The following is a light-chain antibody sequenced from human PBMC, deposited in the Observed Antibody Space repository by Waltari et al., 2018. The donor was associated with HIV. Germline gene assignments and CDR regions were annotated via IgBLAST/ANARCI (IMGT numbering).Light chain of an antibody. CDR1: SSNIGSNT. CDR3: SSYAGSNKLV. V-gene: IGLV1-44*01. J-gene: IGLJ2*01. CDR2: SHT. Sequence: QSVLTQPPSASGTPGPRVTIPCSGSSSNIGSNTVHWFQQLPVTAPKLLISSHTQRPSGVPDRFSGSKSGNTASLTVSGLQAEDEADYYCSSYAGSNKLVFGGGTKLTVV.